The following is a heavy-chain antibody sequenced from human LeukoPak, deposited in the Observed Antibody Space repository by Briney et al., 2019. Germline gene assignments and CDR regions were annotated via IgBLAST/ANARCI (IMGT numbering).Heavy chain of an antibody. J-gene: IGHJ5*02. CDR1: GFSFSNFW. CDR3: ARVFGDVGFTIFGVVRENWFDP. V-gene: IGHV3-7*01. Sequence: GRSLRLSCAASGFSFSNFWMSWVRQAPGKGLEWVANIKQDGSDEDYVDSVKGRFTISRDNAKSSLYLQMNSLRVEDTAVYYCARVFGDVGFTIFGVVRENWFDPWGQGTLVTVSS. CDR2: IKQDGSDE. D-gene: IGHD3-3*01.